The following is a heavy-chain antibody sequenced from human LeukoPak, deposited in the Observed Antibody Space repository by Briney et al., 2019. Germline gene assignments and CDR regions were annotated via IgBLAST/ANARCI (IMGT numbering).Heavy chain of an antibody. J-gene: IGHJ4*02. CDR3: ARQYSSGWYVSPFDY. D-gene: IGHD6-13*01. CDR1: GYTFTGYY. Sequence: ASVKVSCKASGYTFTGYYMHWVRQAPGQGLEWMGWINPNSGGTNYAQKFQGRVTMTRDTSISTAYMELSSLRSEDTAVYYCARQYSSGWYVSPFDYWGQGTLVTVSS. CDR2: INPNSGGT. V-gene: IGHV1-2*02.